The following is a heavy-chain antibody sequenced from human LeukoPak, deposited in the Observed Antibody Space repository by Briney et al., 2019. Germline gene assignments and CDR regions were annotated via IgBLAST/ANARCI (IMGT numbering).Heavy chain of an antibody. CDR1: GFTFSSYW. J-gene: IGHJ4*02. Sequence: GSLRLSCAASGFTFSSYWMSWVRQAPGKGLEWVANIKQDGSEKYYVDSVKGRFTISRDNAKNSLYLQMNSLRAEDTAVYYCARDARPLVTYFDYWGQGTLVTVSS. CDR2: IKQDGSEK. V-gene: IGHV3-7*01. D-gene: IGHD4-23*01. CDR3: ARDARPLVTYFDY.